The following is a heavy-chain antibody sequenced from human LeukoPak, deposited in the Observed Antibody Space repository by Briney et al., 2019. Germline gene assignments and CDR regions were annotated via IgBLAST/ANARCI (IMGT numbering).Heavy chain of an antibody. CDR2: IRYDGSYK. V-gene: IGHV3-30*02. CDR1: NFMFSNYD. D-gene: IGHD3-9*01. Sequence: GGSLRLSCAASNFMFSNYDMNWARQAPGKGLEWVAFIRYDGSYKNSAESVQGRFTISRDNSRNTLYLQMSRLRAEDTAVYYCAKDRGGNFDSNPRRFYYYMDVWGKGTTVTVSS. CDR3: AKDRGGNFDSNPRRFYYYMDV. J-gene: IGHJ6*03.